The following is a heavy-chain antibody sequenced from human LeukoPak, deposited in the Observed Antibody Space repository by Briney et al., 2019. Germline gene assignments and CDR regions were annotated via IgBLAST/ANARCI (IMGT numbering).Heavy chain of an antibody. CDR1: GYTFTGYY. CDR2: INPNSGVT. V-gene: IGHV1-2*02. CDR3: ARDVSRSRDY. J-gene: IGHJ4*02. Sequence: ASVKVSYKASGYTFTGYYVHWVRQAPGQGLEWMGWINPNSGVTNYAQKFQGRVTLTRDTSITTAYMELSRLNSDDTAVYYCARDVSRSRDYWGQGTLVTVSS. D-gene: IGHD5/OR15-5a*01.